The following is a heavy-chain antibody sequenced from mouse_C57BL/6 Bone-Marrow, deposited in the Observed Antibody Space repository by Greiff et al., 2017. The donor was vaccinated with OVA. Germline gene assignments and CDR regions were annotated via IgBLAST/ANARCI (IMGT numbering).Heavy chain of an antibody. CDR3: ARGGHYYGSSFAY. CDR1: GYTFTSYW. Sequence: QVQLKQPGAELVMPGASVKLSCKASGYTFTSYWMHWVKQRPGQGLEWIGEIDPSDSYTNYNQKFKGKSTLTVDKSSSTAYMQLSSLTSEDSAVYYCARGGHYYGSSFAYWGQGTLVTVSA. CDR2: IDPSDSYT. D-gene: IGHD1-1*01. V-gene: IGHV1-69*01. J-gene: IGHJ3*01.